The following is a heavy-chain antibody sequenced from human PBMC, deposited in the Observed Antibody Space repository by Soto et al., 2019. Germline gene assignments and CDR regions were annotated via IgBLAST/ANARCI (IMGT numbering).Heavy chain of an antibody. Sequence: QVQLVESGGGVVQVGSSLRLSCAASGLTFSGYAFHWVRQAPGRGLEWVAMISADGSSKYYEDSVKGRFTISRDNSKNTVYVHIDTLRAEDTALYYCAKALGFCTSAACSPHFYYVMDVWGQGTTVTVPS. V-gene: IGHV3-30*18. J-gene: IGHJ6*02. CDR2: ISADGSSK. CDR3: AKALGFCTSAACSPHFYYVMDV. D-gene: IGHD2-8*01. CDR1: GLTFSGYA.